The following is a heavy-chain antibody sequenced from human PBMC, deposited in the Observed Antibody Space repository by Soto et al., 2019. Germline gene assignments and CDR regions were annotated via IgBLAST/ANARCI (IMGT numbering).Heavy chain of an antibody. Sequence: QVQLVESGGGVVQPGRSLRLSCAASGFTFSSYAMHWVRQAPGKGLEWVAVISYDGSNKYYADSVKGRFTISRDNSKNTLYLQMNSRRAAETAVYCCARGGGASSGWYEGFGYWGQGTLVTVSS. CDR1: GFTFSSYA. CDR3: ARGGGASSGWYEGFGY. J-gene: IGHJ4*02. CDR2: ISYDGSNK. D-gene: IGHD6-19*01. V-gene: IGHV3-30-3*01.